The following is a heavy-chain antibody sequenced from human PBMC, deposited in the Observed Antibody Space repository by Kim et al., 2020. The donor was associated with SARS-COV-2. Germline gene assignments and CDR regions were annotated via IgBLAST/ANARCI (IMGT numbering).Heavy chain of an antibody. J-gene: IGHJ3*02. Sequence: GESLKISCKGSGYSFTSYWISWVRQMPGKGLDWMGRIDPSDSYTNYSPSFQGHVTISADKSISTAYLQWSSLKASDTAMYYCARHVGGFIVVVPAAVDAFDIWGQGTMVTVSS. D-gene: IGHD2-2*01. CDR2: IDPSDSYT. CDR3: ARHVGGFIVVVPAAVDAFDI. CDR1: GYSFTSYW. V-gene: IGHV5-10-1*01.